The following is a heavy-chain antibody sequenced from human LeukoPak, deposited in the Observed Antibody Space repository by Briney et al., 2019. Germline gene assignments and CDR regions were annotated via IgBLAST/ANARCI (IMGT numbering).Heavy chain of an antibody. Sequence: PGRSLRLSCAASGFTFSSYGMHWVRQAPGKGLEWVAVISYDGSNKYYADSVKGRFTISRDNSKNTLYLQMNSLRAEDTAVYYCARAGYYYDSSGYYYHDWGQGTLVTVSS. CDR1: GFTFSSYG. CDR2: ISYDGSNK. CDR3: ARAGYYYDSSGYYYHD. V-gene: IGHV3-30*19. D-gene: IGHD3-22*01. J-gene: IGHJ4*02.